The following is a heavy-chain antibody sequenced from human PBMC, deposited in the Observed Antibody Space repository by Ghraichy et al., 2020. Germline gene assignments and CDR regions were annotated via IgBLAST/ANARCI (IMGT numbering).Heavy chain of an antibody. CDR1: GASISTGDYY. CDR2: ISYSGST. CDR3: ASAQFYREFYFDY. J-gene: IGHJ4*02. V-gene: IGHV4-30-4*01. Sequence: SETLSLTCTVSGASISTGDYYWSWIRQPPGKGLEWIGYISYSGSTSYNPSLKSRPTISIDTSKNQFALHLTSVTAADPAVYYCASAQFYREFYFDYWGQGTRVTVSS. D-gene: IGHD4-11*01.